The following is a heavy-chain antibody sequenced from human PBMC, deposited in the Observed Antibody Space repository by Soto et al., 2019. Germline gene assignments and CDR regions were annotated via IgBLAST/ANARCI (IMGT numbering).Heavy chain of an antibody. CDR2: ISYDGSNK. CDR3: AKDRRWEPTPLDY. J-gene: IGHJ4*02. Sequence: GGSLRLSCAASGFTFSSYGMHWFRQAPGKGLEWVAVISYDGSNKYYADSVKGRFTISRDNSKNTLYLQMNSLRAEDTAVYYCAKDRRWEPTPLDYWGQGTLVTVSS. D-gene: IGHD1-26*01. V-gene: IGHV3-30*18. CDR1: GFTFSSYG.